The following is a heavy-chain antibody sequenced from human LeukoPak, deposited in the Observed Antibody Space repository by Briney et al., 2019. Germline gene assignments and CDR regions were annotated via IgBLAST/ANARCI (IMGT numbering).Heavy chain of an antibody. CDR3: ARRGVYGSGAFYLDY. V-gene: IGHV3-30*04. CDR1: GFTFTGHS. Sequence: PGGSLRLSCVASGFTFTGHSMHWVRQAPGKGLEWVAVVGNDEKTIFYADSLKGRFTISRDNSKNTLFLQMNSLRAEDTAVYYCARRGVYGSGAFYLDYWGQGTLVTVSS. D-gene: IGHD3-10*01. CDR2: VGNDEKTI. J-gene: IGHJ4*02.